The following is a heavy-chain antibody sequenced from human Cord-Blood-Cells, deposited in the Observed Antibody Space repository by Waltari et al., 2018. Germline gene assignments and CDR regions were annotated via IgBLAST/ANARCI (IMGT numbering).Heavy chain of an antibody. CDR2: IYHSGST. J-gene: IGHJ2*01. D-gene: IGHD2-2*02. Sequence: QVQLQESGPGLVKPSGTLSLTCAVSGGSISSSNWWSWVRQPPGKGLEWIGEIYHSGSTNYNPSLKSRVTISVDKSKTQFSLKLSSVTAADTAVYYCARDRGYCSSTSCYTWYFDLWGRGTLVTVSS. CDR3: ARDRGYCSSTSCYTWYFDL. V-gene: IGHV4-4*02. CDR1: GGSISSSNW.